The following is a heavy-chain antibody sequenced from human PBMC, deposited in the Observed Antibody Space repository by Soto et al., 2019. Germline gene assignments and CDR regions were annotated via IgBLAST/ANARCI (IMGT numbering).Heavy chain of an antibody. D-gene: IGHD3-22*01. CDR1: GGAISSSKW. CDR2: IYQSGST. J-gene: IGHJ4*02. CDR3: ARRAYYYDSSGFDY. Sequence: PSETLSLTCAVSGGAISSSKWWSWVRQPPGKGLEWIGEIYQSGSTNYNPSLKSRVTISVDTSKNQFSLKLSSVTAADTAVYYCARRAYYYDSSGFDYWGQGTLVTVSS. V-gene: IGHV4-4*02.